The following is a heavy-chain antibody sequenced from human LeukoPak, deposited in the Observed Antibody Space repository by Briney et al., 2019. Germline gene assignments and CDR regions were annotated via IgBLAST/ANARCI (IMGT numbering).Heavy chain of an antibody. CDR2: INPNSGGT. Sequence: GASVKVSCKASGYTFTGYYMHWVRQAPGQGLEWMGWINPNSGGTNYAQKFQGRVTMTRDTSISTAYMELSRLRSDDTAVYYCARAGENWNYYYFDYWGQGTLVTVSS. J-gene: IGHJ4*02. V-gene: IGHV1-2*02. CDR1: GYTFTGYY. CDR3: ARAGENWNYYYFDY. D-gene: IGHD1-7*01.